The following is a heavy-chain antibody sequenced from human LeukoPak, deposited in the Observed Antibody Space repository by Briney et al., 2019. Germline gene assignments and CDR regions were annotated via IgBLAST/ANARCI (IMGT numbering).Heavy chain of an antibody. J-gene: IGHJ5*02. CDR3: ARRLSGDWFDP. CDR1: GNSFINSW. CDR2: IYPGDSNT. D-gene: IGHD2/OR15-2a*01. Sequence: GESLKISCKGSGNSFINSWIGWVRQMSGQGLEWMGFIYPGDSNTRYSPSFQGQVTISADKSISTAYLQWRSLKASDTAMYYCARRLSGDWFDPWGQGTLVTVPS. V-gene: IGHV5-51*01.